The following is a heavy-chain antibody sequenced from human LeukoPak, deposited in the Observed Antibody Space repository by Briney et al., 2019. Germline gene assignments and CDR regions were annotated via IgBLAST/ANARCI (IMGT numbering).Heavy chain of an antibody. D-gene: IGHD3-9*01. J-gene: IGHJ4*02. CDR1: GYTFTCYG. CDR3: ARGRAYYDILTGYYTYFDY. V-gene: IGHV1-18*01. CDR2: ISAYNGNT. Sequence: GASVKVSCKASGYTFTCYGISWERQAPGQGLEWMGWISAYNGNTNYAQKLQGRVTMTTDTSTSTAYMELRSLRSDDTAVYYCARGRAYYDILTGYYTYFDYWGQGTLVTVSS.